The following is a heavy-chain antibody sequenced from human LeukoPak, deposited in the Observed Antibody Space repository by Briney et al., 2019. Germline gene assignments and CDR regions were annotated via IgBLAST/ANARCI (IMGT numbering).Heavy chain of an antibody. V-gene: IGHV3-23*01. CDR3: AMDRGYSSSSDY. J-gene: IGHJ4*02. CDR1: GFTFSSYA. D-gene: IGHD6-6*01. Sequence: PGGSLRLSCAASGFTFSSYAMSWVRQAPGKGLEWVSGISGSGGSTYYADSVKGRFTISRDNSKNTLYLQMNSLRAEDTAVYYCAMDRGYSSSSDYWGQGTLVTVSS. CDR2: ISGSGGST.